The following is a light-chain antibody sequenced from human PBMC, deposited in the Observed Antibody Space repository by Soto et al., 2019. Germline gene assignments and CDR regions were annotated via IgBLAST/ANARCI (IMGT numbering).Light chain of an antibody. Sequence: DIQLTQSPSSLSASVGDGVTLTCPASQDISNWLDWYQQKPGKAPKLLIYDAFNLETGVPSRFSGSGSGTEFTLTISTLQPDDFATYYCQHYKMYSPWTFGQGTKVDIK. J-gene: IGKJ1*01. CDR1: QDISNW. CDR2: DAF. CDR3: QHYKMYSPWT. V-gene: IGKV1-33*01.